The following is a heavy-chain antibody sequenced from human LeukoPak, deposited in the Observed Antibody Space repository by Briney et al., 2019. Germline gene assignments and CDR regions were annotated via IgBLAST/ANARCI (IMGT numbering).Heavy chain of an antibody. CDR1: GFTFSSYA. D-gene: IGHD1-26*01. V-gene: IGHV3-30-3*01. Sequence: GGSLRLSCAASGFTFSSYAMHWVRQAPGKGLEWVAVISYDGSNKYYADSVKGRFTISRDNSKNTLYLQMNSLRAEDTAVYYCARDHRATIEYWGQGTLVTVSS. J-gene: IGHJ4*02. CDR3: ARDHRATIEY. CDR2: ISYDGSNK.